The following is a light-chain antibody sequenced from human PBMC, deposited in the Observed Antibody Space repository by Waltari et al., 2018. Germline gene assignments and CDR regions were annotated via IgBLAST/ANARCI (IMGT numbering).Light chain of an antibody. CDR3: SSQSSNNVVL. V-gene: IGLV2-14*01. CDR1: SNDVGGYNS. CDR2: DVS. J-gene: IGLJ2*01. Sequence: QSALTQPASVSGSPGQSVTIFCTGTSNDVGGYNSAVWYQEHPGQAPRVIIYDVSDRPSGVSDRFSGSKSGNTASLTISGLQAEDEADYYCSSQSSNNVVLFGGGTKLTVL.